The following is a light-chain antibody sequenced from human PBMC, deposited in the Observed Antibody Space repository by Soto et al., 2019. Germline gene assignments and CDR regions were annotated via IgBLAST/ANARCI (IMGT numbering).Light chain of an antibody. CDR2: HAS. V-gene: IGKV1-5*01. CDR1: QSISNW. CDR3: QQYNSYS. J-gene: IGKJ1*01. Sequence: IQLTQSPSTLPASVGDRVTLTCRASQSISNWLAWYQQKPGTAPNLLIYHASILETAVPSRFSGNGSGTEFTLTISGLQAGDFATYYCQQYNSYSFGQGSRVEIK.